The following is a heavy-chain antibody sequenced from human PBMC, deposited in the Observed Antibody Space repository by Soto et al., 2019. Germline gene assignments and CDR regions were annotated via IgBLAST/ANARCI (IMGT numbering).Heavy chain of an antibody. J-gene: IGHJ4*02. CDR3: ARDTGGSYDY. D-gene: IGHD1-26*01. CDR1: RFIFNDYY. Sequence: GGSLRLSCSASRFIFNDYYMDGVRQRPGKGLEWVGRTRNKANRYSPEYAPSVKGRFTISRHDLDDSMYLQMNSLKTEDTAVYYCARDTGGSYDYWGQGALVTVSS. V-gene: IGHV3-72*01. CDR2: TRNKANRYSP.